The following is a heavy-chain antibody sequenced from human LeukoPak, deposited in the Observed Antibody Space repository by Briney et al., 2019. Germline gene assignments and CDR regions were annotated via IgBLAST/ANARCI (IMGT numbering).Heavy chain of an antibody. V-gene: IGHV4-34*01. CDR3: ANSRDRSNIAARRFRVADRHFVY. D-gene: IGHD6-6*01. Sequence: SETLSLTCAVYGGSFSGYYWSWIRQPPGKGLEWIGEINHSGRTNYSPSPKSRATRSVETSKNQFSLKLSSVTGADTDIYDCANSRDRSNIAARRFRVADRHFVYWGQGTLVTVSS. J-gene: IGHJ4*02. CDR1: GGSFSGYY. CDR2: INHSGRT.